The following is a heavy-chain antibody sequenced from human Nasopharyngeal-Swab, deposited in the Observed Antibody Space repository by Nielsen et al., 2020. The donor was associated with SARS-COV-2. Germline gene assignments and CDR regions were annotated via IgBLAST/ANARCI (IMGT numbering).Heavy chain of an antibody. D-gene: IGHD6-19*01. V-gene: IGHV1-46*01. CDR3: AREGIGTSVAGTVVFDY. CDR2: INPSGGST. Sequence: ASVKVSCKASGYTFTSYYMHWVRQAPGQGLEWMGIINPSGGSTSYAQKFQGRVTMTRDTSTSTVYMELSSLRSEDTAVYYCAREGIGTSVAGTVVFDYWGQGTLVTVSS. CDR1: GYTFTSYY. J-gene: IGHJ4*02.